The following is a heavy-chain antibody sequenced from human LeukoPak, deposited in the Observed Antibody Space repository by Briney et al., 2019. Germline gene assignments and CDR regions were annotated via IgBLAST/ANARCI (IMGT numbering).Heavy chain of an antibody. D-gene: IGHD3-16*01. Sequence: GGSLRLSCAASGFTFSSHWMHWARQAPGKGLEWVASINHNGNVNYYVDSVKGRFTISRDNAKNSLYLQMSNLRAEDTAVYFCARGGGLDVWGQGATVTVSS. CDR2: INHNGNVN. J-gene: IGHJ6*02. CDR1: GFTFSSHW. CDR3: ARGGGLDV. V-gene: IGHV3-7*03.